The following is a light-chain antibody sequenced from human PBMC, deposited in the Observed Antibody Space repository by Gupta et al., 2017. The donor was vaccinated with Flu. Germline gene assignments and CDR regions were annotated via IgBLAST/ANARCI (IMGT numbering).Light chain of an antibody. CDR2: GTS. Sequence: DIEMTQSPSSLSASVGDRVTLTCRASQSIRTYLNWYQQKPGKAPKLLIYGTSSLQSGVPSRFSGGGSGTNFTLTISSLEPGDFATYYCQQSDSHLRIAFGQGTRLEIK. CDR3: QQSDSHLRIA. V-gene: IGKV1-39*01. CDR1: QSIRTY. J-gene: IGKJ5*01.